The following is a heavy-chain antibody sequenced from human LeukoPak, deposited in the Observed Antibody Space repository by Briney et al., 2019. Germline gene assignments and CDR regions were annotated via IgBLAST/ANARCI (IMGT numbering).Heavy chain of an antibody. J-gene: IGHJ4*02. CDR1: GFTFRTYG. D-gene: IGHD1-1*01. Sequence: GGSLRLSCAASGFTFRTYGMHWVRQAPGKGLEWVGLILYDGTKEYYADSVKGRFTISRDKSKNTVYLQMNRLRAEDTAVYYCARDGLMEFFYYYLDYWGQGTLVTVSS. CDR3: ARDGLMEFFYYYLDY. CDR2: ILYDGTKE. V-gene: IGHV3-33*01.